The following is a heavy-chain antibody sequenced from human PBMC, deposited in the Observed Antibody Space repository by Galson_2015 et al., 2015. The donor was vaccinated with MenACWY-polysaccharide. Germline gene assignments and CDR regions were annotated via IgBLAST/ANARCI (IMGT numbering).Heavy chain of an antibody. CDR2: TYYRSKWYH. V-gene: IGHV6-1*01. Sequence: CAISGDSVSSHSVAWNWIRQSPSRGLEWLGRTYYRSKWYHDYPVSVKSRITINPDTSKNQFSLQLNSVTPDDTALYYCARTCPPYSRTWYECFDYWDQGTLVTVSS. CDR1: GDSVSSHSVA. J-gene: IGHJ4*02. D-gene: IGHD6-13*01. CDR3: ARTCPPYSRTWYECFDY.